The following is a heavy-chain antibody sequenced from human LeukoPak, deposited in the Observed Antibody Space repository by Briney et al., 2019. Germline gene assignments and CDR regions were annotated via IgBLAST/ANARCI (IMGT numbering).Heavy chain of an antibody. CDR1: GGSFSGCY. V-gene: IGHV4-34*01. CDR3: ASFSSSSSSFDY. Sequence: PSETLSLTCAVYGGSFSGCYWSWIRQPPGKGLEWIGEINHSGSTNYNPSLKSRVTISVDTSKNQFSLKLSSVTAADTAVYYCASFSSSSSSFDYWGQGTLVTVSS. D-gene: IGHD6-6*01. CDR2: INHSGST. J-gene: IGHJ4*02.